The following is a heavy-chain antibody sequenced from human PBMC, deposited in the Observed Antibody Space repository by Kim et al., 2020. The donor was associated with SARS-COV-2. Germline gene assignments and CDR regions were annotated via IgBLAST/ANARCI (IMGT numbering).Heavy chain of an antibody. D-gene: IGHD4-17*01. J-gene: IGHJ4*02. CDR1: GFTFSYYT. V-gene: IGHV3-23*01. CDR2: IRGSGDGA. Sequence: GGSLRLSCEASGFTFSYYTMTWVRQAPGKGLEWVSRIRGSGDGAAYTDSMKGRFTISRDNSRNTVYLQMDSLRAEDTALYYCGKVALSAVTAPAYWGQGT. CDR3: GKVALSAVTAPAY.